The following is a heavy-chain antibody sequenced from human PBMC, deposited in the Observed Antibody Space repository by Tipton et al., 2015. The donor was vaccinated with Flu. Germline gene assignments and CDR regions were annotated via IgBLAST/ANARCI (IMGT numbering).Heavy chain of an antibody. CDR1: GFTFSSYA. CDR3: AKHDYSTKGRFLGVDY. Sequence: SLRLSCAASGFTFSSYAMSWVRQAPGKGLEWVSAISGSGGSTYYADSVKGRFTISRDNSKNTLYLQMNSLRAEDTAVYYCAKHDYSTKGRFLGVDYWGQGTLVTVSS. CDR2: ISGSGGST. D-gene: IGHD4-11*01. V-gene: IGHV3-23*01. J-gene: IGHJ4*02.